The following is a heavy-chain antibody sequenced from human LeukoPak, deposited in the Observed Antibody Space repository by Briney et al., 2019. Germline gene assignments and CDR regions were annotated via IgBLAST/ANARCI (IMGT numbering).Heavy chain of an antibody. CDR1: GFTFSTYE. V-gene: IGHV3-48*03. D-gene: IGHD1-26*01. CDR2: INNSGNTI. J-gene: IGHJ4*02. CDR3: ASGAQSDY. Sequence: PGRSLRLSCAASGFTFSTYEMNWVRQAPGKGLEWVSSINNSGNTIYYADSVKGRFTISRDNSKNSLYLQMNSLRAEDTAVYYCASGAQSDYWGQGTLVTVSS.